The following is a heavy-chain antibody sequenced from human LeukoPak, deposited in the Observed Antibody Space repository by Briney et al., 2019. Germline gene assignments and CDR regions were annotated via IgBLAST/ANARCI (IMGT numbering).Heavy chain of an antibody. CDR2: IYYSGST. D-gene: IGHD1-26*01. CDR3: ARQWELLQWVDY. J-gene: IGHJ4*02. CDR1: GGSISSSSYY. Sequence: SSETLSLTCTVSGGSISSSSYYWGWIRQPPGKGLEWIGSIYYSGSTYYNPSLKSRVTISVGTSKNQFSLKLSSVTAADTAVYYCARQWELLQWVDYWGQGTLVTVSS. V-gene: IGHV4-39*01.